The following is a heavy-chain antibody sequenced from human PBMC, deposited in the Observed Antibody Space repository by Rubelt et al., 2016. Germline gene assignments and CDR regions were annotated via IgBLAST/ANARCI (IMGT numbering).Heavy chain of an antibody. CDR2: IRQDGSDK. D-gene: IGHD1-14*01. CDR3: ASNQRGADIWFDP. V-gene: IGHV3-7*03. Sequence: LVQPGGSLRLSCAASGFTFRNYWMSWVRQAPGKGLEWVANIRQDGSDKYYVDSVKGRFTVSRDNAKNSLYLQMNSLRDDDTAVYYCASNQRGADIWFDPWGQGTLVTASS. J-gene: IGHJ5*02. CDR1: GFTFRNYW.